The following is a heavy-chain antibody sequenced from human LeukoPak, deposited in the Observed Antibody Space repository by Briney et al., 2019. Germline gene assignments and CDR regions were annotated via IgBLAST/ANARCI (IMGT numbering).Heavy chain of an antibody. CDR3: YGGNAEQ. D-gene: IGHD4/OR15-4a*01. CDR2: ISSRSAYI. CDR1: GFTFSDYS. V-gene: IGHV3-21*01. Sequence: GGSLRLSCAASGFTFSDYSMNWVRQAPGKGLEWVSSISSRSAYIHYTDSVKGRFTISRDNAKNTVYLQMNSLRVEDMAVYYCYGGNAEQWGQGTLVTVSS. J-gene: IGHJ1*01.